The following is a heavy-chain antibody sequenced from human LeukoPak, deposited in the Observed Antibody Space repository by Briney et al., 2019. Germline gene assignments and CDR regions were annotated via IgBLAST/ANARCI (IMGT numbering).Heavy chain of an antibody. CDR2: ITNIDNTI. CDR1: GFTFSDYY. J-gene: IGHJ4*02. V-gene: IGHV3-11*04. CDR3: ARRSGTTFFDH. Sequence: GGSLRLSCAASGFTFSDYYMSWIRQAPGKGLEWVSYITNIDNTIHYADSVRGRFTISRDNTKNSLYLQMNSLRAEDTAVYYCARRSGTTFFDHWGQGTVVTVSS. D-gene: IGHD1-14*01.